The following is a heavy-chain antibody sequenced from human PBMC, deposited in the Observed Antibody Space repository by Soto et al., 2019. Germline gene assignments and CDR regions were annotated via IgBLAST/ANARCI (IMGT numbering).Heavy chain of an antibody. CDR3: ARDRPSIDSFYYGLDV. CDR2: IYHSGST. V-gene: IGHV4-4*02. D-gene: IGHD2-21*01. CDR1: GGSISSSNW. Sequence: SETLSLTCAVSGGSISSSNWYCWVRQHQGKGLEWIGEIYHSGSTNYNPPLKSRVTIPVDKSKIQFSLKLSCVTAADTAVYYCARDRPSIDSFYYGLDVWGQGTTVT. J-gene: IGHJ6*02.